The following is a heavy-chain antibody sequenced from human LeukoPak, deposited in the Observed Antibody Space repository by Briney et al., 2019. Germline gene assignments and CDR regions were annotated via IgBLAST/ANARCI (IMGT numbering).Heavy chain of an antibody. CDR3: ARYSSSWYEWYFDL. CDR2: INPNSGGT. J-gene: IGHJ2*01. Sequence: GASVKVSCKASGYTFTGYYMHWVRQAPGQGLEWMGWINPNSGGTNYAQKFQGRVTMTRDTSISTAYMELSRLRSDDTAVYYCARYSSSWYEWYFDLWGRGTLVTVSS. CDR1: GYTFTGYY. D-gene: IGHD6-13*01. V-gene: IGHV1-2*02.